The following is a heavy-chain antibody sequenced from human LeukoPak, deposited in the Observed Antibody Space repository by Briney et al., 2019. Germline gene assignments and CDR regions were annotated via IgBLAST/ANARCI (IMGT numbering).Heavy chain of an antibody. J-gene: IGHJ4*02. CDR2: IYSSGST. D-gene: IGHD3-16*01. CDR1: GGSISSGGYY. CDR3: AIARFGRDSWYFDY. V-gene: IGHV4-31*03. Sequence: SQTLSLTCTVPGGSISSGGYYWSWLRQPPGTGLEWIGYIYSSGSTYGHPSLKSRPTISIDTSKSQFALRLSSVTAADTAVDFCAIARFGRDSWYFDYWGQGTLVTVSS.